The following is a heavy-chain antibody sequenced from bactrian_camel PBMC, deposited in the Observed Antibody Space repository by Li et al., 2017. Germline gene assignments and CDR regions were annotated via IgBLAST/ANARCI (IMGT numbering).Heavy chain of an antibody. CDR3: AADYAGAWRPVRGRYESRSGSCRSSPWSFALSF. J-gene: IGHJ6*01. CDR1: GFTFEDSD. CDR2: LEHDGNT. V-gene: IGHV3S63*01. D-gene: IGHD5*01. Sequence: HVQLVESGGGSVQAGGSLTLSCTGSGFTFEDSDMAWFRQGPGNGCELDSNLEHDGNTYYADSVKGRFTISQGNAKNTVYLQMTSLQPEDTATYFCAADYAGAWRPVRGRYESRSGSCRSSPWSFALSFWGQGTQVTVS.